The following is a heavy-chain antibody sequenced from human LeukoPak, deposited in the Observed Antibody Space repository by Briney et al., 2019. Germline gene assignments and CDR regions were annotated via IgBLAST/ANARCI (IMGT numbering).Heavy chain of an antibody. CDR2: INTDGSTI. CDR1: GFTFSSHW. CDR3: ARGSLGRGSPRDY. D-gene: IGHD5-12*01. Sequence: PGGSLRLSCAASGFTFSSHWMHWVRQAPGKGLVWVSRINTDGSTINYADSVKGRFTISRDNAKNTLYLQMNSLRAEDTAVYYCARGSLGRGSPRDYWGQGTPVTVSS. J-gene: IGHJ4*02. V-gene: IGHV3-74*01.